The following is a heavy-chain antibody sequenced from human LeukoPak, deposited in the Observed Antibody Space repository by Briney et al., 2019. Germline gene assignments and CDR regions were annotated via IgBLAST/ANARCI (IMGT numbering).Heavy chain of an antibody. V-gene: IGHV3-33*01. CDR1: GFTFSNYG. CDR2: IWFDGRNK. J-gene: IGHJ4*02. CDR3: AREWGPIAVPGGPGY. D-gene: IGHD6-19*01. Sequence: PGGSLRLSCAASGFTFSNYGMHWVRQAPGKGLEWVALIWFDGRNKFHADSVKGRFTISRDNSKNTLFLQMNSLRAEDTAVYYCAREWGPIAVPGGPGYWGQGALVTVSS.